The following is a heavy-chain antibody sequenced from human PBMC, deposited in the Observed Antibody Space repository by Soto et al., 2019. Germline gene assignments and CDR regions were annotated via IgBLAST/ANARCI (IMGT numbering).Heavy chain of an antibody. CDR1: GASISYYF. V-gene: IGHV4-59*01. D-gene: IGHD2-21*02. CDR3: DRGTYCWSDGYWTLDY. CDR2: FYYGETT. J-gene: IGHJ4*02. Sequence: SETFSLTCTVSGASISYYFWTCIRQPKGKGMEWIGYFYYGETTNKKSSLNSRFTVSVDTSKSQFSLKVTSVTPADTDVYYCDRGTYCWSDGYWTLDYWGQG.